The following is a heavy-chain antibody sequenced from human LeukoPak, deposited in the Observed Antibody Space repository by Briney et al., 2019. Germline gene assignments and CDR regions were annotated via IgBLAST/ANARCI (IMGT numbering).Heavy chain of an antibody. V-gene: IGHV3-11*01. CDR2: ISSSGSTI. D-gene: IGHD3-3*01. J-gene: IGHJ3*02. CDR1: GFTFSDYY. Sequence: GGSLRLSCAASGFTFSDYYMSRIRQAPGKGLEGVSYISSSGSTIYYADSVKGRFTISRDNAKNSLYLQMNSLRAEDAAVYYCGRDSLRFLELPQDDFDIGGQGKMVTVSS. CDR3: GRDSLRFLELPQDDFDI.